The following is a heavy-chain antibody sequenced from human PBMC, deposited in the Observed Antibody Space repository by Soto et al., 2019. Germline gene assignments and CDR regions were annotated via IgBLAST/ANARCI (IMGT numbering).Heavy chain of an antibody. CDR1: GGTFSSYA. J-gene: IGHJ6*02. CDR2: IVPLFRTT. V-gene: IGHV1-69*06. Sequence: QVQLVQSGAEAKKPGSSVKVSCKTSGGTFSSYAISWVRQAPGQGLEWMGGIVPLFRTTNYAQQFQGRVTITAATSTYKVYMELSGLRSEDNAVYYCARGGYSSTWSNLLDRSGLDVWRQGTTVTVSS. CDR3: ARGGYSSTWSNLLDRSGLDV. D-gene: IGHD6-13*01.